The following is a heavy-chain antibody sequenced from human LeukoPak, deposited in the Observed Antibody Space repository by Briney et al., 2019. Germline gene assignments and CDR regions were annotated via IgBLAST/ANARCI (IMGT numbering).Heavy chain of an antibody. CDR3: ARSYYYGSGSYGYYDMDV. J-gene: IGHJ6*04. V-gene: IGHV1-69*06. CDR1: GGTFSSYA. D-gene: IGHD3-10*01. CDR2: IIPIFGTA. Sequence: SVTVSCKASGGTFSSYAISWVRQAPGPGLEWMGGIIPIFGTANYAQKFQGRVTITADKSTSTAYMELSSLRSEDAAVYYCARSYYYGSGSYGYYDMDVWGKGTTVTVSS.